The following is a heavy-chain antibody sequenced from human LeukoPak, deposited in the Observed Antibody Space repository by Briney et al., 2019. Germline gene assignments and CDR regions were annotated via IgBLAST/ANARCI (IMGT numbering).Heavy chain of an antibody. Sequence: PGGSLRLSCGASGFTFSDFAMSWVRLAPGKGLEWVSSIEKDASRAYYADSVRGRFTVSRDNSKNTLYLQMSSLRVEDTAVYYCVYSTLTNWGQGTLVIVSS. J-gene: IGHJ4*02. D-gene: IGHD2-15*01. CDR1: GFTFSDFA. CDR2: IEKDASRA. CDR3: VYSTLTN. V-gene: IGHV3-23*03.